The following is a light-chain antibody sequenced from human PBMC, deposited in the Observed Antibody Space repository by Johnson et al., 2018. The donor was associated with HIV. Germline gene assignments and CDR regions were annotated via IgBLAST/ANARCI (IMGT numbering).Light chain of an antibody. J-gene: IGLJ1*01. CDR2: DNN. CDR1: SSNIGNNY. Sequence: QSVLTQPPSVSAAPGQKVTISCSGSSSNIGNNYVSWYQQLPGTAPKLLIYDNNNRSSGIPDRISGSKSGTSATLGITRLQTGDEADQYCGTWDSGLRAGNLFRTVTKVTVL. V-gene: IGLV1-51*01. CDR3: GTWDSGLRAGNL.